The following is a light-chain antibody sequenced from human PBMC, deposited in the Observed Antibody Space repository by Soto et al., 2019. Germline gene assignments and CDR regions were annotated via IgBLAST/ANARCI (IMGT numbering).Light chain of an antibody. Sequence: EIVLTQSPGTLSLSPGERATLSCRASQSVSNSYLAWYQQKPGQAPRLLIYGASSRATDIPARFSGSGSGTDFTLTISRLEPEDSAVYYCQQYGSSPRTFGQGPKVEIK. CDR1: QSVSNSY. CDR3: QQYGSSPRT. CDR2: GAS. V-gene: IGKV3-20*01. J-gene: IGKJ1*01.